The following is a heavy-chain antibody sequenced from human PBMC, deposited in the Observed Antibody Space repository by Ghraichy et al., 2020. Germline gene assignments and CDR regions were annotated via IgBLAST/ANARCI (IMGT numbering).Heavy chain of an antibody. CDR2: IYYSGST. V-gene: IGHV4-39*01. Sequence: SQTLSLTCTVSGGSISSNNYYWGWLRQPPGQGLEWIGSIYYSGSTYYNPSLKSPVTISVATTKGQFSLNLSAVTAADTAVYYCARLTRSAYDYMDVWGKGTTVTVSS. CDR3: ARLTRSAYDYMDV. D-gene: IGHD2-2*01. CDR1: GGSISSNNYY. J-gene: IGHJ6*03.